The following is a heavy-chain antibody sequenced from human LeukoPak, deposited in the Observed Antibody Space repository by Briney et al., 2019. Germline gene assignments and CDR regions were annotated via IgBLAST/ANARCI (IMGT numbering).Heavy chain of an antibody. Sequence: GGSLRLSCAASGFTVSSNYMSWVRQAPGKGLEWVSVIYSGGSTYYADSVKGRFTISRDNSKNTLYPQMNSLRAEDTAVYYCAREGDGSYYGPPPLVYWGQGTLVTVSS. V-gene: IGHV3-53*01. CDR3: AREGDGSYYGPPPLVY. D-gene: IGHD1-26*01. J-gene: IGHJ4*02. CDR1: GFTVSSNY. CDR2: IYSGGST.